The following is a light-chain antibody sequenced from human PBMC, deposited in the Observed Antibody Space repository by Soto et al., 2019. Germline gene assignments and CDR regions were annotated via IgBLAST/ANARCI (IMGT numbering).Light chain of an antibody. J-gene: IGLJ1*01. CDR1: SSNIGAGYD. V-gene: IGLV1-40*01. Sequence: QPVLTQPPSVSGAPGQNVTISCTGSSSNIGAGYDVHWYQQLPGTAPKLLIYGNNNRPSGVPDRFSGSKSGTSASLAITGLQADDEADYYCQSYDNRLTALYVFGTGTKVTVL. CDR3: QSYDNRLTALYV. CDR2: GNN.